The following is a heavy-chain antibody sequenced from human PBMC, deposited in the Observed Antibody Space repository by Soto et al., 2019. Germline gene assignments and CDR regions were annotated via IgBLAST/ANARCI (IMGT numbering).Heavy chain of an antibody. CDR3: AKLSFETARTYYHDYGIDV. V-gene: IGHV4-39*01. J-gene: IGHJ6*02. D-gene: IGHD1-1*01. Sequence: PSETLSLTCTVSGGSISSSSYYWGWIRQPPGKGLEWIGSIYYSGSTYYNPSLKSRVTISVDTSKNQFSLKLSSVTAADTAVYYCAKLSFETARTYYHDYGIDVWGQGIMVTVSS. CDR1: GGSISSSSYY. CDR2: IYYSGST.